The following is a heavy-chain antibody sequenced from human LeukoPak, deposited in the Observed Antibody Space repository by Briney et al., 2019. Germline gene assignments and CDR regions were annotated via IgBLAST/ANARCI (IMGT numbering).Heavy chain of an antibody. J-gene: IGHJ4*02. CDR2: INHSGST. CDR1: GGSFSDYY. Sequence: SETLSLTCAVYGGSFSDYYWSWIRQPPGKGLEWIGEINHSGSTNYNPSLKSRVTISVDTSKKHFSLKLSSVTAADTAVYYCARATYSGYDWDFDYWGQGTLVTVSS. CDR3: ARATYSGYDWDFDY. D-gene: IGHD5-12*01. V-gene: IGHV4-34*01.